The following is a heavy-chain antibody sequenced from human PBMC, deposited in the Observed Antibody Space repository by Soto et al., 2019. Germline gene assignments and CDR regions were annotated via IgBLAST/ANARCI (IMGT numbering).Heavy chain of an antibody. J-gene: IGHJ6*02. Sequence: SGGSLRLACAASGFTFSSYAMSWVRQAPGKGLEWVSAISGSGGSTYYADSVKGRFTISRDNSKNTLYLQMNSLRAEDTAVYYCAKDPLTRWVAADYYYGMDVWGQGTTVTVSS. CDR3: AKDPLTRWVAADYYYGMDV. CDR2: ISGSGGST. CDR1: GFTFSSYA. V-gene: IGHV3-23*01. D-gene: IGHD1-26*01.